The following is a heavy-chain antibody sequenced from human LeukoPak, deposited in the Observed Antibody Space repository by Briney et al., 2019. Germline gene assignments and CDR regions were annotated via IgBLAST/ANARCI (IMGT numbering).Heavy chain of an antibody. D-gene: IGHD3-10*01. CDR1: GFTFSSYN. J-gene: IGHJ4*02. V-gene: IGHV3-30*18. CDR2: ISHDGITE. Sequence: PGGSLRLSCAASGFTFSSYNMHWVRQAPGRGPEWVAVISHDGITESYADSVKGRFTISRDTYKKTLYLQMNSLSEEDTAVYYCAKNLELWFGDLLYFDSWGQGSLVTVSS. CDR3: AKNLELWFGDLLYFDS.